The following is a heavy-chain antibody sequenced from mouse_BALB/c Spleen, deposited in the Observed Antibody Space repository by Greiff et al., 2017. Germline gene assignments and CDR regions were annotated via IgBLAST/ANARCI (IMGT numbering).Heavy chain of an antibody. V-gene: IGHV5-6-3*01. CDR2: INSNGGST. CDR1: GFTFSSYG. J-gene: IGHJ2*01. D-gene: IGHD1-1*01. CDR3: ARDITTVEDYFDY. Sequence: EVKVVESGGGLVQPGGSLKLSCAASGFTFSSYGMSWVRQTPDKRLELVATINSNGGSTYYPDSVKGRFTISRDNAKNTLYLQMSSLKSEDTAMYYCARDITTVEDYFDYWGQGTTLTVSS.